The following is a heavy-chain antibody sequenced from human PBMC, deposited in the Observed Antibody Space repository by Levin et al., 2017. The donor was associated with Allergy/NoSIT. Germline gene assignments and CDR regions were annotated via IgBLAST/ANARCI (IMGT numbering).Heavy chain of an antibody. Sequence: GSLRLSCAVYGGSFSGYYWSWIRQPPGKGLEWIGEINHSGSTNYNPSLKSRVTISVDTSKNQFSLKLSSVTAADTAVYYCARGAIKVRGVRFDYWGQGTLVTVSS. CDR3: ARGAIKVRGVRFDY. CDR1: GGSFSGYY. CDR2: INHSGST. V-gene: IGHV4-34*01. D-gene: IGHD3-10*01. J-gene: IGHJ4*02.